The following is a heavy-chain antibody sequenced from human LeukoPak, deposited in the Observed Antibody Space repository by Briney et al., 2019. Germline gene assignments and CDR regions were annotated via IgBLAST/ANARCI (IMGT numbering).Heavy chain of an antibody. J-gene: IGHJ4*02. V-gene: IGHV4-30-2*01. Sequence: SETLFLTCTVSGGSISSGGYYWSWIRQPPGKGLEWIGYIYHSGSTYYNPSLKSRVTISVDRSKNQFSLKLSSVTAADTAVYYCARVGATRYGMNYWGQGTLVTVSS. CDR2: IYHSGST. D-gene: IGHD1-26*01. CDR1: GGSISSGGYY. CDR3: ARVGATRYGMNY.